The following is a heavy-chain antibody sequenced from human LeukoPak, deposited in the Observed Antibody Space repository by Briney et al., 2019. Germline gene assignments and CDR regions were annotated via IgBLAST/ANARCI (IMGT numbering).Heavy chain of an antibody. CDR1: GFTFSSYS. CDR3: ARGNVYYYDSSGPTLGDAFDI. CDR2: ISSSSTNI. Sequence: GGSLRLSCAASGFTFSSYSMNWVRQAPGKGLEWVSSISSSSTNIHYADSLKGRFTISRDNAKNSLYLQMNSLRAEDTAVYYCARGNVYYYDSSGPTLGDAFDIWGQGTMVTVSS. D-gene: IGHD3-22*01. J-gene: IGHJ3*02. V-gene: IGHV3-21*01.